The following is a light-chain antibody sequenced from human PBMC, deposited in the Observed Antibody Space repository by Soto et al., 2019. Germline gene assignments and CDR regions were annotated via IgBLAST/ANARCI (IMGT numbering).Light chain of an antibody. CDR1: QSVTNY. Sequence: EIVMTQSPATLSVSPGERATLSCRASQSVTNYIAWYQQRPGQAPRLLIYDASNRATGVPARFSGSGSGTDFTLTISDLEPADFGLYYCQQRLNWPPGFGQGTQGGYQ. V-gene: IGKV3-11*01. J-gene: IGKJ1*01. CDR2: DAS. CDR3: QQRLNWPPG.